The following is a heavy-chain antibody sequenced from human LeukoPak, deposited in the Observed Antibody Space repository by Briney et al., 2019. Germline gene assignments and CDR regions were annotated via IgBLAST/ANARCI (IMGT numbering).Heavy chain of an antibody. J-gene: IGHJ6*02. V-gene: IGHV3-33*08. Sequence: GGSLRLSCAASGFTFSSYGMHWVRQAPGKGLEWVAVIWYDGSNKYYADSVKGRFTISRDNSKNTLYLQMNSLRAEDTAVYYCARAPHPDSSGNSGMDVWGQGTTVTVSS. CDR2: IWYDGSNK. D-gene: IGHD3-22*01. CDR1: GFTFSSYG. CDR3: ARAPHPDSSGNSGMDV.